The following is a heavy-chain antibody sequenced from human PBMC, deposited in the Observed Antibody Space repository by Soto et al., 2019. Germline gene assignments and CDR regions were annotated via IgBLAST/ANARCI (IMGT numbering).Heavy chain of an antibody. CDR3: ARANAYNYVRYFFDF. D-gene: IGHD5-12*01. CDR1: GGSMISYY. J-gene: IGHJ4*02. V-gene: IGHV4-59*08. Sequence: SETLSLTCTVSGGSMISYYWSWIRQPPGMGLEWMGHIYYSERASYNPSLQSRLSISIDTSKKQFSLSLTSVTAADTAVYFCARANAYNYVRYFFDFWGQGALVTVSS. CDR2: IYYSERA.